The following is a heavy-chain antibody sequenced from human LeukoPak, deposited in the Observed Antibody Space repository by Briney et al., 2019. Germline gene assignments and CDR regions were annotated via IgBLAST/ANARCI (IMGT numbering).Heavy chain of an antibody. CDR1: GGSISSTNW. CDR2: IHYSGST. CDR3: ARVDYGEEEAFDF. Sequence: PSETLSLTCGVSGGSISSTNWWSWVRQPPGKGLEWIGEIHYSGSTNYNPSLKSRVTISVDKSKNQFSLKLSSVTAADTAVYYCARVDYGEEEAFDFWGQGTMVTVSS. D-gene: IGHD4-17*01. J-gene: IGHJ3*01. V-gene: IGHV4-4*02.